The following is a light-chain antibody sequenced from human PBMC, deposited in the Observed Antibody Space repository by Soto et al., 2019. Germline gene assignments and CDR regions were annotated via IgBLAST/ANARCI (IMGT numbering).Light chain of an antibody. CDR3: QQYGSSPYT. CDR2: GAT. CDR1: QSVSTNY. V-gene: IGKV3-20*01. J-gene: IGKJ2*01. Sequence: EIVLTQSPRTLSLSPGERATLSCRASQSVSTNYLAWYQQKPGQSPRLLIYGATRRATGIPDRFSGSGSGTDFILTISRLEPEDFALYFCQQYGSSPYTFAQGTKLDIK.